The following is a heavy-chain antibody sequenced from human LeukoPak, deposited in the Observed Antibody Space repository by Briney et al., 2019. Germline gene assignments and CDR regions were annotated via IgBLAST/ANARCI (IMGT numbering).Heavy chain of an antibody. D-gene: IGHD3-16*02. CDR2: INHSGST. Sequence: PSETLSLTCAVYGGSFSGYYWSWIRQPPGKGLEWIGEINHSGSTNYNPSLKSRVTISVDTSKNQFSLKLSSVTAADTAVYYCARGYSYDYVWGSYRYWVYFDYWGQRTLVTVSS. J-gene: IGHJ4*02. CDR1: GGSFSGYY. V-gene: IGHV4-34*01. CDR3: ARGYSYDYVWGSYRYWVYFDY.